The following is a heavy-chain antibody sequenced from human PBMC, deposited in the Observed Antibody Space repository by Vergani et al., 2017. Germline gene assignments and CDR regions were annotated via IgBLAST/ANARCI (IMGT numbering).Heavy chain of an antibody. J-gene: IGHJ4*02. CDR3: ARDPLWFGELSKPLDY. V-gene: IGHV1-69*13. CDR1: GGPFKNSA. Sequence: QVQLVQSGAEVKKPGSSVKVSCKVSGGPFKNSAISWVRQAPGQGLEWMGRIIPIFGTANYAQKFQGRVTITADESTTTAYMELSSLRSEDTAMYYCARDPLWFGELSKPLDYWGQGTLVTVSS. D-gene: IGHD3-10*01. CDR2: IIPIFGTA.